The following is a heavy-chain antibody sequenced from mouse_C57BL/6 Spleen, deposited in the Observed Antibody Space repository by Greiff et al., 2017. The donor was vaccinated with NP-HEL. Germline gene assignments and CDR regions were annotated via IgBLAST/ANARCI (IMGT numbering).Heavy chain of an antibody. CDR3: ARSHSNYVTSFV. CDR2: IDPSDSYT. V-gene: IGHV1-69*01. J-gene: IGHJ1*03. CDR1: GYTFTSYW. Sequence: VQLQQPGAELVMPGASVKLSCKASGYTFTSYWMHWVKQRPGQGLEWIGEIDPSDSYTNYNQKFKGKYTLTVDKSSSTAYMQLSSLTSEDSAVYYCARSHSNYVTSFVWGTGTTVTVSS. D-gene: IGHD2-5*01.